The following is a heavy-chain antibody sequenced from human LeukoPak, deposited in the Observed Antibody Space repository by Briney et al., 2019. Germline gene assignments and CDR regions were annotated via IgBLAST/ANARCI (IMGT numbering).Heavy chain of an antibody. Sequence: ETLSLTCTVSGGSISSSSYYWGWVRQAPGKGLEWVSAISGSGGSTYYADSVKGRFTISRDNSKNTLYLQMNSLRAEDTAVYYCAKEGGKRLADYWGQGTLVTVSS. D-gene: IGHD1-1*01. CDR1: GGSISSSSYY. CDR3: AKEGGKRLADY. J-gene: IGHJ4*02. CDR2: ISGSGGST. V-gene: IGHV3-23*01.